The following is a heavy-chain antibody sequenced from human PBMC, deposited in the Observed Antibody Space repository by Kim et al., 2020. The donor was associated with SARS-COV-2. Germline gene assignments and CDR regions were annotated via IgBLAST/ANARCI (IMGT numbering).Heavy chain of an antibody. Sequence: SETLSLTCAVYGGSFSGYYWSWIRQPPGKGLEWIGEINHSGSTNYNPSLKSRVTISVDTSKNQFSLKLSSVTAADTAVYYCARAHCGFWSGYSPEGWFDPWGQGTLVTVSS. J-gene: IGHJ5*02. CDR1: GGSFSGYY. CDR2: INHSGST. CDR3: ARAHCGFWSGYSPEGWFDP. D-gene: IGHD3-3*01. V-gene: IGHV4-34*01.